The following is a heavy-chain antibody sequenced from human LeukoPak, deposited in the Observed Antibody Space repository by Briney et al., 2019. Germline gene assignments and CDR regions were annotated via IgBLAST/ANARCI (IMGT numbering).Heavy chain of an antibody. J-gene: IGHJ4*02. Sequence: GGSLRLSCAASGFTFTNYPMTWVRPAPGKGLEWVSAISPGGSDTTSADSVKGRSTNSRDNSKNTLFRQMNSLRVEDTAVYYCTKDWSAAYWGQGTLVTVSS. CDR3: TKDWSAAY. D-gene: IGHD2-15*01. V-gene: IGHV3-23*01. CDR1: GFTFTNYP. CDR2: ISPGGSDT.